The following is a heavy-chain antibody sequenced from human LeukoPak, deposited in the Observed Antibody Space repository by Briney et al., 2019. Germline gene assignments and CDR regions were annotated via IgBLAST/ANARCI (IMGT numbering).Heavy chain of an antibody. D-gene: IGHD3-3*01. V-gene: IGHV1-58*01. CDR3: AADGRFLEWFIFDY. Sequence: ASVKVSCKASGFTFTSSAVQWVRQARGQRLEWIGWIVVGSGNTNYAQKFQERVTITRDMSTSTAYMELSSLRSEDTAVYYCAADGRFLEWFIFDYWGQGTLVTVSS. CDR2: IVVGSGNT. CDR1: GFTFTSSA. J-gene: IGHJ4*02.